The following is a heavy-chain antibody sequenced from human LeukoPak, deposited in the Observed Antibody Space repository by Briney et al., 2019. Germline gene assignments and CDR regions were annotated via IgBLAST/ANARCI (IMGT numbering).Heavy chain of an antibody. CDR3: ARDLHCGGDCYPLTY. CDR2: ISISNSTV. V-gene: IGHV3-48*01. Sequence: GGSLRLSCAASGFTFSSYRMNWVRQAPGKGLEWVSYISISNSTVYYANSVKGRFTISRDNAKNSLYLQMNSLRAEDTAAYYCARDLHCGGDCYPLTYWGQGTMVTVSS. J-gene: IGHJ4*02. D-gene: IGHD2-21*01. CDR1: GFTFSSYR.